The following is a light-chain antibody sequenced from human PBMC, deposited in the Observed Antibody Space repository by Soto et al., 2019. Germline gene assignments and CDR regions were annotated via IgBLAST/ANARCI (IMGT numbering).Light chain of an antibody. J-gene: IGKJ1*01. V-gene: IGKV3-15*01. CDR3: QKYNNWPPTWT. CDR2: GAS. Sequence: EIVMTQSPATLSVSPGERATLSCRASQSVSSNLAWYQQKPGQAPRLLIYGASTRATGIPARFSGSGSGTEFSLTISSMKSEVFAVYYRQKYNNWPPTWTFGQGTKVEIK. CDR1: QSVSSN.